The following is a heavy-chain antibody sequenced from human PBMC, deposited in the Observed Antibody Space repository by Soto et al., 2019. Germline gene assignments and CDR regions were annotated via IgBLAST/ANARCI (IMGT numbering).Heavy chain of an antibody. J-gene: IGHJ6*02. Sequence: PSETLSLTCTVSGGSSSSYYWIWIRQPPGKGLEWIGYIYYSGSTNYNPSLKSRVTISVDTSKNQFSLKLSSVTAADTAVYYCARDIMGTNYYYYGMDVWGQGTTVTVSS. CDR3: ARDIMGTNYYYYGMDV. CDR2: IYYSGST. V-gene: IGHV4-59*01. D-gene: IGHD2-8*01. CDR1: GGSSSSYY.